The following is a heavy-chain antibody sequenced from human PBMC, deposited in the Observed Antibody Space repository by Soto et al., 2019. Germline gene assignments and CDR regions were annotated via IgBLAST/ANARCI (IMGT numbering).Heavy chain of an antibody. D-gene: IGHD2-8*02. J-gene: IGHJ3*02. CDR1: GFSLSTSGVG. CDR2: IYWDDDK. CDR3: AHYFYLLVDDAFDI. V-gene: IGHV2-5*02. Sequence: QITLKESGPTLVKPTQTLTLTCTFSGFSLSTSGVGVGWIRQPPGKALEWLALIYWDDDKRYSPSLKSRLTITMDTSKTQVVLTMTNIDPVDTATYYCAHYFYLLVDDAFDIWGQGTMVTVSS.